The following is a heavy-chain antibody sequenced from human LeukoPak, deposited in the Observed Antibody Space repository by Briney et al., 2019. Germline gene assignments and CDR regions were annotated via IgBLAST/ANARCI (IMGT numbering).Heavy chain of an antibody. Sequence: PGGSLRLSCAASGFTVRNTFMNWVRQAPGKGLEWVSIIYNDGSTYYADSVKGRFTISRDNAKNSLYLQMNSLRAEDTAVYYCAREGSYYDSSGYYSSFDYWGQGTLVTVSS. CDR1: GFTVRNTF. CDR3: AREGSYYDSSGYYSSFDY. D-gene: IGHD3-22*01. J-gene: IGHJ4*02. CDR2: IYNDGST. V-gene: IGHV3-53*01.